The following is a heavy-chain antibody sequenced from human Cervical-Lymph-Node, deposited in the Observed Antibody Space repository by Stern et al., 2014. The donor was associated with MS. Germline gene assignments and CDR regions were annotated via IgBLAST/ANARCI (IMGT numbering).Heavy chain of an antibody. CDR1: GGSFSDYA. CDR2: IIPVFGTA. V-gene: IGHV1-69*01. Sequence: AQLVQSGAEVKKPGSSVKVSCKASGGSFSDYAISWVRQAPGQGLEWMGGIIPVFGTANYAQKFQGRVTLIADESTSTAYMELSSLRSEDTAVYYCARDSDLGNGGYGMDVWGQGTTITVSS. J-gene: IGHJ6*02. D-gene: IGHD5-12*01. CDR3: ARDSDLGNGGYGMDV.